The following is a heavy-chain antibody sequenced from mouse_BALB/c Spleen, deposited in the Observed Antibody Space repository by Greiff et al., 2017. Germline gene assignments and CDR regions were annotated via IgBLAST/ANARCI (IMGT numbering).Heavy chain of an antibody. V-gene: IGHV1S56*01. J-gene: IGHJ3*01. CDR1: GYTFTSYY. D-gene: IGHD4-1*01. Sequence: VQRVESGPELVKPGASVKMSCKASGYTFTSYYIHWVKQRPGQGLEWIGWIYPGDGSTKYNEKFKGKTTLTADKSSSTAYMLLSSLTSEDSAIYFCARTELGRFPFAYWGQGTLVTVSA. CDR3: ARTELGRFPFAY. CDR2: IYPGDGST.